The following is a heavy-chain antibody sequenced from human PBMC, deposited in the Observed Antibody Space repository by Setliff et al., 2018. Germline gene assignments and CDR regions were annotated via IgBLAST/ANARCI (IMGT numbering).Heavy chain of an antibody. CDR3: ARRETYYNFWSGYYAY. V-gene: IGHV4-39*07. Sequence: SETLSLTCTVSGGSISSSSYYWGWIRQPPGKGLEWIGSIYYSGSTYYNTSLKSRVTISVDTSKNQFSMKLSSVTAADTAVYYCARRETYYNFWSGYYAYWGQGTLVTVSS. J-gene: IGHJ4*02. CDR1: GGSISSSSYY. CDR2: IYYSGST. D-gene: IGHD3-3*01.